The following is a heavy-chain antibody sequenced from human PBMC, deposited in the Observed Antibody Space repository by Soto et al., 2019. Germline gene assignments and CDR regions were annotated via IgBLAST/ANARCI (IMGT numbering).Heavy chain of an antibody. CDR2: IDWDDDK. CDR3: ARSLTAMAHYYYYGMDV. V-gene: IGHV2-70*11. J-gene: IGHJ6*02. D-gene: IGHD5-18*01. Sequence: VSGPTLVNPTQTLTLTCTFSGFSLSTSGMCVSWIRQPPGKALEWLARIDWDDDKYYSTSLKTRLTISKDTSKNQVVLTMTNMDPVDTATYYCARSLTAMAHYYYYGMDVWGQGTTVTVSS. CDR1: GFSLSTSGMC.